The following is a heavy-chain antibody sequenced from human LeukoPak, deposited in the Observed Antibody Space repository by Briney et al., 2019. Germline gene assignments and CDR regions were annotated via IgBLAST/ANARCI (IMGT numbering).Heavy chain of an antibody. Sequence: GGSLRLSCAASGFTFRSYWMTWVRQAPGKGLEWVANIKRDGNEKYYVDSVKGRFTISRDNAKNSLYLQMNSLRAEDTAVYYCAREYFYGSGSYYNGYWGQGALVTVSS. V-gene: IGHV3-7*04. J-gene: IGHJ4*02. CDR2: IKRDGNEK. CDR3: AREYFYGSGSYYNGY. CDR1: GFTFRSYW. D-gene: IGHD3-10*01.